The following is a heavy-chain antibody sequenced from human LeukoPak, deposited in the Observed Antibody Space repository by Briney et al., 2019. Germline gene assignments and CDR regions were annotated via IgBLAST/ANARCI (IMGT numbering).Heavy chain of an antibody. CDR1: GGSILSTNW. Sequence: SETLSLTCAVSGGSILSTNWWSWVRQPPGKRLEWIGEVHLSGASNYNPSLKSRVSMSIDKSRNHLSLELTSVTAADTAIYYCARESGAFSPFGFWGQGTLVTVSS. CDR2: VHLSGAS. V-gene: IGHV4-4*02. CDR3: ARESGAFSPFGF. J-gene: IGHJ4*02. D-gene: IGHD1-26*01.